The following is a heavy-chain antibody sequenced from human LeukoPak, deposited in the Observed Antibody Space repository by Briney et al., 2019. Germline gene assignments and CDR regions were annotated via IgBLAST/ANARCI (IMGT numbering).Heavy chain of an antibody. J-gene: IGHJ5*02. CDR1: DGSISSYY. Sequence: SETLSLTCTVSDGSISSYYWSWIRQPPGKGLEWIGYIYYSGSTNYNPSLKSRVTISVDTSKNQFSLKLSSVTAADTAVYYCARRGILTGYYISWGQGTLVTVSS. D-gene: IGHD3-9*01. CDR2: IYYSGST. V-gene: IGHV4-59*08. CDR3: ARRGILTGYYIS.